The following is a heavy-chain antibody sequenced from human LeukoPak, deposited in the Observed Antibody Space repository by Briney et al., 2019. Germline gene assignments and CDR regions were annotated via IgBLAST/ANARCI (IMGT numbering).Heavy chain of an antibody. J-gene: IGHJ4*02. D-gene: IGHD3-22*01. Sequence: GGSLRLSCAASGFTFSSYGMHWVRQAPGKGLEWVAVISYDGSNKYYADSVKGRFTISRDNSKNTLYLQMNSLRAEDTAVYYCAKASEYYYDSSGYYYFDYWGQGTLVTVSS. CDR2: ISYDGSNK. CDR3: AKASEYYYDSSGYYYFDY. V-gene: IGHV3-30*18. CDR1: GFTFSSYG.